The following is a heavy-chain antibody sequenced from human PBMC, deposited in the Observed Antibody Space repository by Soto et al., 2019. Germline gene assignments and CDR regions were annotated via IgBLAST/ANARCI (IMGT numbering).Heavy chain of an antibody. J-gene: IGHJ4*02. V-gene: IGHV3-74*01. D-gene: IGHD2-8*01. CDR2: INPGGSIT. Sequence: EEQLVESGGGLVQPGGSLRLPCAASGFTFSSYLIHWVRQAPGKGLVWVSRINPGGSITAYADSVKGRFTSSRDNAKNTLYLQMNSLRGDDTAVYYCARVPTWKYGVWNYWVQGTMVTVSS. CDR3: ARVPTWKYGVWNY. CDR1: GFTFSSYL.